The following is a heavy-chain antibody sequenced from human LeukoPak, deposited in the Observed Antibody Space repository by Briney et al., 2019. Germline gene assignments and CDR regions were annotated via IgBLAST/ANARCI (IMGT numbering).Heavy chain of an antibody. V-gene: IGHV4-34*01. CDR1: GGSFSGYY. CDR2: INHSGST. J-gene: IGHJ4*02. Sequence: PSETLSLTCAVYGGSFSGYYWSWIRQPPGKGLEWIGEINHSGSTNYNPSLKSRVTISVDTSKNQFSLKLSSVTAADTAVYYCAGWYYYDSSGPYWGQGTLVTVSS. CDR3: AGWYYYDSSGPY. D-gene: IGHD3-22*01.